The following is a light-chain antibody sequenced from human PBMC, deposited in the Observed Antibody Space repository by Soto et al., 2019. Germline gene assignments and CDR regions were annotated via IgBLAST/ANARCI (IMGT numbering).Light chain of an antibody. Sequence: QSVLTQPPSASGTPGQRVTISCSGSSSNIGSNTVNWYQQLPGTAPQLLIYSNNQRPSGVPDRFSGSKSGTSASLAISGLQSEDEADYYCGTWDSRLSAVVFGGGTKLTVL. CDR1: SSNIGSNT. V-gene: IGLV1-44*01. CDR3: GTWDSRLSAVV. J-gene: IGLJ2*01. CDR2: SNN.